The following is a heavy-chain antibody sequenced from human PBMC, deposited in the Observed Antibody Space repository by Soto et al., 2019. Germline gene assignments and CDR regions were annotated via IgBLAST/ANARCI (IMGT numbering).Heavy chain of an antibody. CDR3: ARTSYYDKTGVFDY. CDR2: IWNDGSKE. J-gene: IGHJ4*02. D-gene: IGHD3-22*01. CDR1: GFIFSNYG. Sequence: GGSLRLSCAASGFIFSNYGIHWVRQAPGKGLEWVAVIWNDGSKEYYVDSVKGRFTISRDNLKNTVSLQMNGLRAEDTAVYYCARTSYYDKTGVFDYWGQGTLVTVSS. V-gene: IGHV3-33*01.